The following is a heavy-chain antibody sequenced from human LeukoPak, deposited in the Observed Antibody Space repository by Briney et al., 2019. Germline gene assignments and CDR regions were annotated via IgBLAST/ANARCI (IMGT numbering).Heavy chain of an antibody. D-gene: IGHD2/OR15-2a*01. CDR3: ARGLISYYFDY. V-gene: IGHV4-34*01. CDR1: GGSFSGYY. CDR2: INHSGST. J-gene: IGHJ4*02. Sequence: SETLSLTCAVYGGSFSGYYWSWIRQPPGKGLEWIGEINHSGSTNYNPSLKSRVTISVDTSKNQFSLKLSSVTAADTAVYYCARGLISYYFDYWGQGTLVTGSS.